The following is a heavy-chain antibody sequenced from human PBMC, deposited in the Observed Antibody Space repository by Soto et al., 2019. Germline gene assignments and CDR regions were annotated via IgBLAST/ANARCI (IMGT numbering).Heavy chain of an antibody. V-gene: IGHV2-26*01. CDR2: IFSNDEK. CDR3: ARITWELRDWNYYFDY. J-gene: IGHJ4*02. D-gene: IGHD1-26*01. Sequence: QVTLKESGPVPVKPTETLTLTCTVSGFSLSNARMGVSWIRQPPGKALEWLAHIFSNDEKSYSTSLKSRLTISKDTSKSQVVLTMTNMDPVDTATYYCARITWELRDWNYYFDYWGQGTLVTVSS. CDR1: GFSLSNARMG.